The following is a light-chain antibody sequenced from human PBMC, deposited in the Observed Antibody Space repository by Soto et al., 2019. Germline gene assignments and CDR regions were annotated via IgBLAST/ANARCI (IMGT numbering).Light chain of an antibody. V-gene: IGLV2-14*01. Sequence: QSALTQPASVSGSPGQSITISCTGTSSDVGGYNYVSWYQQHPGKAPKLMIYDVSNRPSGVSNRFSGSKSGNTAYRTISGLQAEDEADYYCSSYTSSSTLVVCGGGTKLTVL. J-gene: IGLJ2*01. CDR2: DVS. CDR1: SSDVGGYNY. CDR3: SSYTSSSTLVV.